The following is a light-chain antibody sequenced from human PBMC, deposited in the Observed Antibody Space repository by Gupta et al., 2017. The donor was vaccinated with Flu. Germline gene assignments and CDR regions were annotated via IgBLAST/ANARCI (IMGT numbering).Light chain of an antibody. V-gene: IGLV1-40*01. Sequence: VTITCTLSSSNSGAGNEVYRHQTQPGPAPKILLYNNNSRRTGVPARFSVSSSGSSAALAITRLHAEADADYYYHAQDCSPDIWVFGGGTKLTVL. CDR3: HAQDCSPDIWV. J-gene: IGLJ3*02. CDR1: SSNSGAGNE. CDR2: NNN.